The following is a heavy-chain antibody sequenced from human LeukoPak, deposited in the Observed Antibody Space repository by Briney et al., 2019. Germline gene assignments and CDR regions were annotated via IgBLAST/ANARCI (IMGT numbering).Heavy chain of an antibody. CDR3: ARNGPGSYYNTFDY. Sequence: GGSLRLSCAASGFTFSSYSMNWVRQAPGKGLEWVSSISSSSSYIYYADSVKGRFTISRDNAKNSLYLQMNSLRAEDTAVYYCARNGPGSYYNTFDYWGQGTLVTASS. CDR1: GFTFSSYS. CDR2: ISSSSSYI. V-gene: IGHV3-21*01. J-gene: IGHJ4*02. D-gene: IGHD3-10*01.